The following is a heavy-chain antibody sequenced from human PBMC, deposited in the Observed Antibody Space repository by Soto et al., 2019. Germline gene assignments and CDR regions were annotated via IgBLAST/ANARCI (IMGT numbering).Heavy chain of an antibody. Sequence: QVQLVESGGGVVQPGRSLRLSCAASGFTFSSYGMHWVRQAPGKGLEWVAVISYDGSNKYYVDSVKGRFTISRDNSKNTLYLQMNSLRAEDTAVYYCAKSWWVAVAYGMDVWGQGTTVTVSS. CDR1: GFTFSSYG. CDR3: AKSWWVAVAYGMDV. CDR2: ISYDGSNK. J-gene: IGHJ6*02. V-gene: IGHV3-30*18. D-gene: IGHD6-19*01.